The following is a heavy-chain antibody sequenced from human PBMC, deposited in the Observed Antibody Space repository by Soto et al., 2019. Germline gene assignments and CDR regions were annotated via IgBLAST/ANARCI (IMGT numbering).Heavy chain of an antibody. CDR2: IKRISEGGTT. J-gene: IGHJ4*02. CDR3: TTEAFVGATGNDY. Sequence: EVQLVESGGGLVKPGGSLRLSCAASGFIFSNAWMSWVRQAPGKGLEWVGRIKRISEGGTTDYAAPVKGRFTISRDDLQSKVYLQMNGLKSEDTGVIYCTTEAFVGATGNDYWGQGTLVTVSS. D-gene: IGHD1-26*01. CDR1: GFIFSNAW. V-gene: IGHV3-15*01.